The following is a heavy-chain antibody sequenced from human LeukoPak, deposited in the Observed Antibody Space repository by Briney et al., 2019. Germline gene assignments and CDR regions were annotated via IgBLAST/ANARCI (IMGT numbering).Heavy chain of an antibody. J-gene: IGHJ4*02. CDR3: ARDIPINN. V-gene: IGHV4-59*11. CDR2: IYYSGST. CDR1: GGSISSHY. Sequence: SETLSLTCTVSGGSISSHYWSWIRQPPGKGLEWIGYIYYSGSTNYNPSLKSRVTISVDTSKNQFSLKLSSVTAADTAVYYCARDIPINNWGQGTLVTVSS.